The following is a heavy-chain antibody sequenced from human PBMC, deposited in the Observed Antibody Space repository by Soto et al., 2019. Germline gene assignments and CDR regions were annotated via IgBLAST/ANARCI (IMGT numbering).Heavy chain of an antibody. D-gene: IGHD6-13*01. V-gene: IGHV4-34*01. CDR1: GGSFSGYY. Sequence: SETLSLTCAVYGGSFSGYYWSWIRQPPGKGLEWIGEINHSGSTNYNPSLKSRVTISVDTSKNQFSLKLSSVTATDTAVYYCARRRSSRENDYWGQGTLVTVSS. CDR3: ARRRSSRENDY. J-gene: IGHJ4*02. CDR2: INHSGST.